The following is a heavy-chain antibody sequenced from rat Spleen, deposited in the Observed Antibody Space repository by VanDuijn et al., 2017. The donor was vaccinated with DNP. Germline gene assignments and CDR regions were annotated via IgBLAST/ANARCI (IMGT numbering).Heavy chain of an antibody. J-gene: IGHJ2*01. CDR1: GFSFNDYW. V-gene: IGHV4-2*01. CDR2: INKDSNTI. CDR3: AKGPNYGGYSDYFDY. D-gene: IGHD1-11*01. Sequence: EVKLVESGGGLVQPGSSLKLSCAASGFSFNDYWMGWVRQAPGKGLEWIGQINKDSNTINYTPSLEDKFTISRDNAQNTLFLQMNKLGSEDTAIYYCAKGPNYGGYSDYFDYWGQGVMVTVSS.